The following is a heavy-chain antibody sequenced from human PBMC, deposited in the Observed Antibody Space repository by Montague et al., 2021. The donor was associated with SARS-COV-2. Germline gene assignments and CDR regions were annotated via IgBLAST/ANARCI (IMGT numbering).Heavy chain of an antibody. CDR1: GDSFSYFY. CDR3: ARDVVAAPGTFDD. D-gene: IGHD6-13*01. Sequence: SETLSLTCTVSGDSFSYFYWSWIRQPPGKGLEWIGGVSPSGSTNYNPSXNSRVTMSVDTPKKQFSLRLTSVTAADTAVYYCARDVVAAPGTFDDWGQGTLVTVSS. J-gene: IGHJ5*02. CDR2: VSPSGST. V-gene: IGHV4-4*07.